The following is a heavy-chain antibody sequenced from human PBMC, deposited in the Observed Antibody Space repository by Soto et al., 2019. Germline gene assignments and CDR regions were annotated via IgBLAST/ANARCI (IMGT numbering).Heavy chain of an antibody. D-gene: IGHD3-10*01. V-gene: IGHV4-61*01. Sequence: SETLSLTCTVSGDSVTSVSDYWSWIRQPPGKGLEWIGYIYYSGSADYNPSLGSRVTISIDASKNQFSLKLTSVTAADTAVYYCARGVGFGYYYYHMDLWGQGTTVTVSS. CDR1: GDSVTSVSDY. J-gene: IGHJ6*02. CDR3: ARGVGFGYYYYHMDL. CDR2: IYYSGSA.